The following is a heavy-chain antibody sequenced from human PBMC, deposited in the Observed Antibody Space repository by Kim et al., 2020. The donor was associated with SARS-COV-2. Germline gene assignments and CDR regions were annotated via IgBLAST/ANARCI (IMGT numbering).Heavy chain of an antibody. CDR1: GFSFSDYY. D-gene: IGHD3-10*02. CDR3: ARGGGDTIYVAAPAYGMGV. CDR2: ISSRGIDT. Sequence: GGSLRLSCEASGFSFSDYYMSWVRQAPGKGLEWVARISSRGIDTGYADFVKGRFTISRDDAKDSMYLQVKSLRVEDTGVYYCARGGGDTIYVAAPAYGMGVWGRGTTVTVSS. J-gene: IGHJ6*02. V-gene: IGHV3-11*06.